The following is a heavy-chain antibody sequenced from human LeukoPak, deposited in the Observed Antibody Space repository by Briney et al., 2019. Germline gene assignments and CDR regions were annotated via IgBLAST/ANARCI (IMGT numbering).Heavy chain of an antibody. CDR1: GGSISSGDYY. CDR3: ARGHDGDFYNWFDP. V-gene: IGHV4-30-4*01. CDR2: IYYSGST. D-gene: IGHD4-17*01. Sequence: SQTLSLTCTVSGGSISSGDYYWSWIPQPPGKGLEGFGYIYYSGSTYYNPSLKSRVTISVDTSRNQFSLKLSSVTAADTAVYYCARGHDGDFYNWFDPWGQGTLVTVSS. J-gene: IGHJ5*02.